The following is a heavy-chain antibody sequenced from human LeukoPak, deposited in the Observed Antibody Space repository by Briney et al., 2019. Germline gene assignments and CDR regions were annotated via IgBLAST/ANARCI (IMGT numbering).Heavy chain of an antibody. CDR3: ARASYYESRNNIAFDL. CDR1: GGSINNYY. V-gene: IGHV4-4*07. J-gene: IGHJ3*01. D-gene: IGHD3-10*01. Sequence: SETLSLTCTVSGGSINNYYWSWIRQPAGKGLEWIGRINPSGSTKNNPSLKSRVTMSLDTRKNQFSLNLGSVTAADTAVYYCARASYYESRNNIAFDLWGRGTMVTVSS. CDR2: INPSGST.